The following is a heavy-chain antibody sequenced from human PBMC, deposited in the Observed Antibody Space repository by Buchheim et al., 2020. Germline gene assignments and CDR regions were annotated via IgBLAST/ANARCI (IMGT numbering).Heavy chain of an antibody. V-gene: IGHV3-48*02. CDR1: GFTFSSYS. J-gene: IGHJ5*02. CDR3: ARDGYCSGGSCYAGFDP. Sequence: EVQLVESGGGLVQPGGSLRLSCAASGFTFSSYSMNWVRQAPGKGLEWVSYISSSSTIYYADSLKGRFTISRDNAKNSLYLQMNSLRHEDTAVYYCARDGYCSGGSCYAGFDPWGQGTL. D-gene: IGHD2-15*01. CDR2: ISSSSTI.